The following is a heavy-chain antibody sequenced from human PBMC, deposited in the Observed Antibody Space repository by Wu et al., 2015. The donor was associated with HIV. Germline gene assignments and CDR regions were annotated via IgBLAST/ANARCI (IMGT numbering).Heavy chain of an antibody. V-gene: IGHV1-69*05. CDR1: GGTFSSYA. J-gene: IGHJ3*02. D-gene: IGHD6-13*01. CDR3: ARSGQQQLISXFDI. CDR2: IIPIFGQQ. Sequence: QVQLVQSGAEVKKPGSSVKVSCKASGGTFSSYAISWVRQAPGQGLEWMGGIIPIFGQQNYAQKFQGRVTITTDESTSTAYMELSSLRSEDTAVYYCARSGQQQLISXFDIWGQKGTNGHRLF.